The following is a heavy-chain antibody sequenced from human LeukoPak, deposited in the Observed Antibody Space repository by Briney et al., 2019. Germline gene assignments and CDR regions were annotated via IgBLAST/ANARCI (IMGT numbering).Heavy chain of an antibody. Sequence: GESLKISCKGSGYSFTSYWISWVRQMPGKGLEWIGRIDPSDSYTNYSPSFQGHVTISADKSISTAYLQWSSLKASDTAMYYCARQNVVVPAASIRWGQGTLVTVSS. V-gene: IGHV5-10-1*01. D-gene: IGHD2-2*01. CDR1: GYSFTSYW. J-gene: IGHJ4*02. CDR2: IDPSDSYT. CDR3: ARQNVVVPAASIR.